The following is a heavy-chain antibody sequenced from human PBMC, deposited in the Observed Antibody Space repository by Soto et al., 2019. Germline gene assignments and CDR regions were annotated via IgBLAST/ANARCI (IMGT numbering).Heavy chain of an antibody. J-gene: IGHJ3*02. CDR2: IYPGDSAT. CDR3: ARLDYGDSIRNAFDI. D-gene: IGHD4-17*01. Sequence: GESLKISCKGSGYRFTSYWIGWVRQMPGKGLEWMGIIYPGDSATRYSPSFQGQVTISADKSISTAYLHWSSLKASDTAIYYCARLDYGDSIRNAFDIWGQGTMVTVSS. V-gene: IGHV5-51*01. CDR1: GYRFTSYW.